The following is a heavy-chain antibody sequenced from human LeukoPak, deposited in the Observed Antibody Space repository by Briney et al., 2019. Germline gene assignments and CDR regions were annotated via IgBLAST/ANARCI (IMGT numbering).Heavy chain of an antibody. V-gene: IGHV4-38-2*01. CDR2: IYNSVSA. CDR1: GYSISSGDY. CDR3: ASGSGYFFDY. D-gene: IGHD1-14*01. Sequence: SETLSLTCAVSGYSISSGDYWGWIRQPPGKGLEWIGSIYNSVSAYYNPSLKSRVTISVDTSKNQFSLKVSSVTAADTAVYYCASGSGYFFDYWGQGTLVTVSS. J-gene: IGHJ4*02.